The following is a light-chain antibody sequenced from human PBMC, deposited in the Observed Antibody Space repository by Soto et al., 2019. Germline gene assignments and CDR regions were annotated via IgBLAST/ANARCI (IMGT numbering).Light chain of an antibody. V-gene: IGKV3D-15*01. CDR3: QQYNNWPALT. J-gene: IGKJ4*01. Sequence: EIVMTQSPATLSVSPGERATLSCRASQSVSSNLAWYQHKPGQAPRLLIYGASTRATGIPARFSGSGSGTEFTITISSLQSEDFAVYYCQQYNNWPALTFGGGTKVEIK. CDR2: GAS. CDR1: QSVSSN.